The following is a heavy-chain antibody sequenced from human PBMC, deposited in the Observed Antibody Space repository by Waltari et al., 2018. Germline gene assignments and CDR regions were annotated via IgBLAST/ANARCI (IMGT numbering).Heavy chain of an antibody. D-gene: IGHD3-22*01. Sequence: EVQLLESGGGLVQPGGSLRLSCAASGFTFSSYAMSWVRQALGKGLEWVSVISGSGDNRYYADSVKGRFTISRDSSKNTLYLQMNSLRAEDTALYYCASSSGYYYPLDYWGQGTLVTVSS. CDR1: GFTFSSYA. V-gene: IGHV3-23*01. J-gene: IGHJ4*02. CDR3: ASSSGYYYPLDY. CDR2: ISGSGDNR.